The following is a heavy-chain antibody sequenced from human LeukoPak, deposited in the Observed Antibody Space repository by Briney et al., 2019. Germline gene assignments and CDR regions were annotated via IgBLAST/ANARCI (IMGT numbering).Heavy chain of an antibody. CDR3: AKVAARAVVVPAAAGY. D-gene: IGHD2-2*01. CDR2: ISGSGGST. J-gene: IGHJ4*02. Sequence: PGGSLRLSCAASGFTFNSYAMSWVRQAPGKGLEWVSAISGSGGSTYYADSVKGRFTISRDNSKNTLYLQMNSLRAEDTAVYYCAKVAARAVVVPAAAGYWGQGTLVTVSS. CDR1: GFTFNSYA. V-gene: IGHV3-23*01.